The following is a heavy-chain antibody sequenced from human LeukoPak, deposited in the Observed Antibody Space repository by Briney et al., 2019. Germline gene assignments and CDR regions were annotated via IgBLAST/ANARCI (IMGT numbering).Heavy chain of an antibody. V-gene: IGHV3-7*01. CDR2: IKQDGSEQ. J-gene: IGHJ4*02. Sequence: PGGSLRLSCAASGFTFSSYWMTWVRQAPGKGLEWVATIKQDGSEQYYVDSVKGRFTISRDNARNSLYLQMNSLRAEDTAVYFCATRADYVDYWGQGTLVTVSS. CDR3: ATRADYVDY. CDR1: GFTFSSYW.